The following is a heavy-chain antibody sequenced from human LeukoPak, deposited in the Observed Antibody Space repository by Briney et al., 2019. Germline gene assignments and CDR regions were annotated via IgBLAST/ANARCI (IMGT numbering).Heavy chain of an antibody. V-gene: IGHV1-8*01. CDR2: MNPNSGNT. CDR3: ARPGGTTVTTFFPRHLLYGMDV. J-gene: IGHJ6*02. Sequence: GASVKVSCKASGYTFTSYDINWVRQATGQGLEWMGWMNPNSGNTGYAQKFQGRVTMTRNTSISTAYMELSSLRSEDTAVYYCARPGGTTVTTFFPRHLLYGMDVWGQGTTVTVSS. CDR1: GYTFTSYD. D-gene: IGHD4-17*01.